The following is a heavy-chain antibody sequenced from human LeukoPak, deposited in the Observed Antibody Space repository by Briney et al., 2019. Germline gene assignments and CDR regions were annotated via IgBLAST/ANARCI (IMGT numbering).Heavy chain of an antibody. Sequence: GGSLRLSCAASGFIFGDYNMNWVRQVPGKGLEWISYMSSTSTTIFYADSVKGRFTISRDNAKNSLYLQMNSLRAEDTALYHCARTSRYYDSSGYYHYYFDYWGQGTLVTVSS. J-gene: IGHJ4*02. CDR3: ARTSRYYDSSGYYHYYFDY. D-gene: IGHD3-22*01. V-gene: IGHV3-48*04. CDR1: GFIFGDYN. CDR2: MSSTSTTI.